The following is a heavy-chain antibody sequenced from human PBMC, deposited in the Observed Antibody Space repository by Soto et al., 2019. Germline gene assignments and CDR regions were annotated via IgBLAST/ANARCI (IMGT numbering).Heavy chain of an antibody. CDR1: GGSISSGGYY. CDR2: IYYSGST. J-gene: IGHJ4*02. CDR3: ARDILGYCSGGSCYGGHYFDY. Sequence: QVQLQESGPGLVKPSQTLSLTCTVSGGSISSGGYYWSWIRQHPGKGLEWIGYIYYSGSTYYNPSLKCRVTISVDTSKNQFSLKLSSVTAADTAVYYCARDILGYCSGGSCYGGHYFDYWGQGTLVTVSS. V-gene: IGHV4-31*03. D-gene: IGHD2-15*01.